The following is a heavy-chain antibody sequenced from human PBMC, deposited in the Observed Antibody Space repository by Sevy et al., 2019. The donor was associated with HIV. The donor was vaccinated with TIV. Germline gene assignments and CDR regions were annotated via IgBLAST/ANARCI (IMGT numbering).Heavy chain of an antibody. D-gene: IGHD5-18*01. Sequence: GGSLRLSCAASGFTFSNYWMSWVRQTLEKGLEWVANINQDGSEKYYVDSLKGGFTISRDNATNSVFLQMNSLRAEDTAMYYCAREELTWIQLWPWGQGTLVTVSS. CDR3: AREELTWIQLWP. CDR2: INQDGSEK. CDR1: GFTFSNYW. V-gene: IGHV3-7*01. J-gene: IGHJ1*01.